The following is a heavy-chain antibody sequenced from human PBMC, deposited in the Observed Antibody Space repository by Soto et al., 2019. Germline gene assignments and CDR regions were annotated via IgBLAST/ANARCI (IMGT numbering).Heavy chain of an antibody. CDR1: GGSISSSNW. Sequence: QVQLQESGPGLVKPSGTLSLTCAVSGGSISSSNWWSWVRQPPGKGLEWIGEIYHSGSTNYNPSRQSRVTISVDKSKNQFSLKLSSVTAADTAVYYCARDIRVSFGVEKGDWFDPWGQGTLVTVSS. CDR2: IYHSGST. D-gene: IGHD3-3*01. V-gene: IGHV4-4*02. J-gene: IGHJ5*02. CDR3: ARDIRVSFGVEKGDWFDP.